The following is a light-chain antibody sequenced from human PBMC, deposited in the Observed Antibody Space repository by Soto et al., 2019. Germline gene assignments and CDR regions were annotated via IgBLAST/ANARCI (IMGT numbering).Light chain of an antibody. Sequence: IPMTQPPSSLSASVGDRVTITCRASKGISNYLAWYQQKPGRVPKLLIYAASTLQSGVPSRFSGSGSGTDFTLTISSLQPEDVATYYCQSYNSAPQTFGQGTKVEIK. CDR3: QSYNSAPQT. V-gene: IGKV1-27*01. J-gene: IGKJ1*01. CDR2: AAS. CDR1: KGISNY.